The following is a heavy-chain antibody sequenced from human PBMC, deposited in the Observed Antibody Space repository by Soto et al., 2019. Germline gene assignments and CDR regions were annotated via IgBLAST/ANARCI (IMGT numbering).Heavy chain of an antibody. D-gene: IGHD2-2*01. J-gene: IGHJ6*02. CDR1: GGSISSSSYY. Sequence: SETLSLTCTVSGGSISSSSYYWGWIRQPPGKGLEWIGSIYYSGSTYYNPSLKSRVTISVDTSKNQFSLKLSSVTAADTAVYYCARPHRGGSSPRPSGLWGSGAAHYYYGMDVWGQGTTVTVSS. CDR3: ARPHRGGSSPRPSGLWGSGAAHYYYGMDV. CDR2: IYYSGST. V-gene: IGHV4-39*01.